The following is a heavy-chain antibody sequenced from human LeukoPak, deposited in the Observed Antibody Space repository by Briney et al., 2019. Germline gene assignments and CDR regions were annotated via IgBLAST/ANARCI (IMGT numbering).Heavy chain of an antibody. V-gene: IGHV4-59*12. CDR3: AGDMGSSWYNWFDP. D-gene: IGHD6-13*01. CDR2: TYNSGST. Sequence: PSETLSLTCTVSGGSISIYYWSWIRQPPGKGLEWIGYTYNSGSTNYNPSLKSRVTISVDKSKNQFSLKLSSVTAADTAVYYCAGDMGSSWYNWFDPWGQGTLVTVSS. CDR1: GGSISIYY. J-gene: IGHJ5*02.